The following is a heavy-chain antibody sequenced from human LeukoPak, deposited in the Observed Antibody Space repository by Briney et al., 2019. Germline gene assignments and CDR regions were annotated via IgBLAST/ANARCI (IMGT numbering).Heavy chain of an antibody. CDR3: ARVNQLRYFDWWYYYYYMDV. V-gene: IGHV3-21*01. Sequence: GGSLRLSCAASGFTFSSYSMNWVRQAPGKGLEWVSSISSSSYIYYADSVKGRFTISRDNAKNSLYLQMNSLRAEDTAVYYCARVNQLRYFDWWYYYYYMDVWGKGTTVTVSS. CDR1: GFTFSSYS. J-gene: IGHJ6*03. D-gene: IGHD3-9*01. CDR2: ISSSSYI.